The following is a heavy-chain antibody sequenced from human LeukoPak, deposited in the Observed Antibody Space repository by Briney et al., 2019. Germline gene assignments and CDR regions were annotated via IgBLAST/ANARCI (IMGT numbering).Heavy chain of an antibody. CDR2: IYYSGST. CDR3: ARDPGPYYYDISTRGYFDY. J-gene: IGHJ4*02. Sequence: SETLSLTCTVSGDSISSYYWSWIRQPPGKGLEWIGYIYYSGSTNYNPFLKSRVTISVDTSQNQFSLKLSSVTAADTAVYYCARDPGPYYYDISTRGYFDYWGQGTLVTVSS. V-gene: IGHV4-59*12. D-gene: IGHD3-22*01. CDR1: GDSISSYY.